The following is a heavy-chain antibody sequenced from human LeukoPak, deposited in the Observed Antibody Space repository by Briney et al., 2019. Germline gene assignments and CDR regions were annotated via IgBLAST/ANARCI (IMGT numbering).Heavy chain of an antibody. CDR3: ARGGPRGNGFDY. CDR1: GYTFTGYY. Sequence: WASVKVSCKASGYTFTGYYMHWVRQAPGQGLEWMAMYNPNSGDTTFSQRFQDRVTMTRDTSANTAFMELSRLTSDDTAVYYCARGGPRGNGFDYWGQGTLVSVSS. J-gene: IGHJ4*02. V-gene: IGHV1-2*02. CDR2: YNPNSGDT. D-gene: IGHD6-25*01.